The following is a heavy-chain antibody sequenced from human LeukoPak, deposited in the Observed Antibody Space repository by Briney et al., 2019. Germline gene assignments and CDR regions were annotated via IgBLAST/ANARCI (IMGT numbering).Heavy chain of an antibody. CDR2: VSSTGVTT. J-gene: IGHJ3*01. CDR1: GFRFNSYS. V-gene: IGHV3-23*01. D-gene: IGHD5-24*01. CDR3: AKAGGGMTTMRTLGAFDV. Sequence: GGSLRLSCAAAGFRFNSYSMSWVSQAPGKGLEWVSGVSSTGVTTYYAVSMKGRFTISRGNSRNTLYLQMNSLRAEDTAVYYCAKAGGGMTTMRTLGAFDVWGQGTMVTVSS.